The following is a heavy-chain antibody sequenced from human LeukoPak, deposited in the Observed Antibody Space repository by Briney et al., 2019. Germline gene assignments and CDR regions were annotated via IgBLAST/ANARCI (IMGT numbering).Heavy chain of an antibody. D-gene: IGHD1-26*01. CDR1: GFTFSSYA. CDR3: ARESFRIVGGWFDP. V-gene: IGHV3-30-3*01. J-gene: IGHJ5*02. CDR2: ISYDGSNK. Sequence: GRSLRLSCAASGFTFSSYAMHWVRQARKGLEWVAVISYDGSNKYYADSVKGRLTISRDNSKNTVYLQMNSLRIEDTAVYYCARESFRIVGGWFDPWGQGTLVTVSS.